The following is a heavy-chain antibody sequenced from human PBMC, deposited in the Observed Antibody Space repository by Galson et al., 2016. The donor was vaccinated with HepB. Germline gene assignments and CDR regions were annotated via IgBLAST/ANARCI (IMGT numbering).Heavy chain of an antibody. CDR2: IDPSGSYS. V-gene: IGHV5-10-1*01. J-gene: IGHJ4*02. CDR3: GRLSGSTVPRHIDY. Sequence: QSGADVKKPGESLRISCKGSGYTFTDNWITWVRHMPGKGLEWLGRIDPSGSYSNYSPSFQGHVTISVDKSISTAYLQWSSLKASDTALYYCGRLSGSTVPRHIDYWGRGTLVTVSS. CDR1: GYTFTDNW. D-gene: IGHD3-10*01.